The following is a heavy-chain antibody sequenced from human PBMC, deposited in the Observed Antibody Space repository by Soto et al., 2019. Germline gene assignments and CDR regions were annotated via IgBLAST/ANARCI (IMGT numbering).Heavy chain of an antibody. V-gene: IGHV4-34*01. CDR3: AGGETYSSSSNWFDP. CDR2: INHSGST. D-gene: IGHD6-6*01. CDR1: GGSFSGYY. J-gene: IGHJ5*02. Sequence: PSETLSLTCTVYGGSFSGYYWSWIRQPPGKGLEWIGEINHSGSTNYNPSLKSRVTISVDTSKNQFSLKLSSVTAADTAVYYCAGGETYSSSSNWFDPWGQGTLVTVSS.